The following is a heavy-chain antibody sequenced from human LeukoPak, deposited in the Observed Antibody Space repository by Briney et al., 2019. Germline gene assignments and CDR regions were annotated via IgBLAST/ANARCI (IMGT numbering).Heavy chain of an antibody. CDR3: ARGDIVVLPAGIPHNWFDP. J-gene: IGHJ5*02. V-gene: IGHV1-2*02. CDR2: INPNSGGT. Sequence: ASVKVSCKASGYSFTGYYIHWVRQAPGQGHEWMGWINPNSGGTNYAQKFQGRVTMTRDTSISTAYMELSRLRSDDTAVYYCARGDIVVLPAGIPHNWFDPWGQGTLVTVSS. D-gene: IGHD2-2*02. CDR1: GYSFTGYY.